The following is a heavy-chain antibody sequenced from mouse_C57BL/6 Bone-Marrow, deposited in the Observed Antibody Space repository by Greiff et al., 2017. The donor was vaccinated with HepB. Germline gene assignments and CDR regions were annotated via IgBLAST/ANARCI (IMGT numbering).Heavy chain of an antibody. CDR2: FYPGSGSI. V-gene: IGHV1-62-2*01. J-gene: IGHJ3*01. Sequence: QVQLQQSGAELVKPGASVKLSCKASGYTFTEYTIHWVKQRPGQGLEWIGWFYPGSGSIKYNEKFKDKATLTADKSSSTAYMERSRLTSEDSAVYFCARDDPFHYAACFAYWGQGTPVTVSA. D-gene: IGHD1-2*01. CDR1: GYTFTEYT. CDR3: ARDDPFHYAACFAY.